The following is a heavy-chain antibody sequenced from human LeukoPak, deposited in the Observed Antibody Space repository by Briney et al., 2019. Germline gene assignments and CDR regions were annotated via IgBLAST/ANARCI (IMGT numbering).Heavy chain of an antibody. CDR2: ISSSGSTI. V-gene: IGHV3-48*03. D-gene: IGHD3-10*01. Sequence: GGSLRLSCAASGFTFSSYEMNWVRQAPGKGLEWVSYISSSGSTIYYADSVKGRFTISRDNAKNSLYLRMNSLRAEDTAVYYCARDRGNGLNPFDSWGQGTLVTVSS. J-gene: IGHJ4*02. CDR1: GFTFSSYE. CDR3: ARDRGNGLNPFDS.